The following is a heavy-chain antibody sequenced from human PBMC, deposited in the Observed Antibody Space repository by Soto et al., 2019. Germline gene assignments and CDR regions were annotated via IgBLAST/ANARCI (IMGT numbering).Heavy chain of an antibody. J-gene: IGHJ4*02. CDR3: ARGPYSGYDLGSFDY. CDR2: IIPIFGTA. Sequence: QVQLVQSGAEVKKPGSSVKVSCKASGGTFSSYAISWVRQAPGQGLEWMGGIIPIFGTANYAQKFRGRVTITEHKSTSTAYMELSSLRSEDTAVSYCARGPYSGYDLGSFDYWGQGTLVTVSS. V-gene: IGHV1-69*06. D-gene: IGHD5-12*01. CDR1: GGTFSSYA.